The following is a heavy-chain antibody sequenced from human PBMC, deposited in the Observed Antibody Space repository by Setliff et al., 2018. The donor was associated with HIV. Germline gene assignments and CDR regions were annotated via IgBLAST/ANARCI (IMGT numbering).Heavy chain of an antibody. CDR2: ISRNSDTI. Sequence: GGSLRLSCVASGFTFSDYYMIWIRQAPGQGLEWVSYISRNSDTIYYADSVKGRFTISRDNAENSLFLQMNSLRAEDTAFYYCARLYSSSWARGTYWYFDLWGRGTLVTVSS. J-gene: IGHJ2*01. D-gene: IGHD6-13*01. CDR3: ARLYSSSWARGTYWYFDL. CDR1: GFTFSDYY. V-gene: IGHV3-11*01.